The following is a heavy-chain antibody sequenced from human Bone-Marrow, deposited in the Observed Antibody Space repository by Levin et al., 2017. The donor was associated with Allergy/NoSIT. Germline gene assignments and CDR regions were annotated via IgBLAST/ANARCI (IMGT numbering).Heavy chain of an antibody. D-gene: IGHD2/OR15-2a*01. Sequence: SQTLSLTCAVSGGSVSNGAYSWSWIRQPPGQGLEWIGYIYHSGHTYYNSSLKSRVTISVDKSKNQFSLKLTSVTAADTAVYYCARVIGNIVFCPNWFDPWGQGALVTVSS. CDR3: ARVIGNIVFCPNWFDP. J-gene: IGHJ5*02. CDR1: GGSVSNGAYS. CDR2: IYHSGHT. V-gene: IGHV4-30-2*01.